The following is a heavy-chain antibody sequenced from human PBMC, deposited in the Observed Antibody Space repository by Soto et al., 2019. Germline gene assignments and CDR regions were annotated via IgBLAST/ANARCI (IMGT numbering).Heavy chain of an antibody. D-gene: IGHD2-21*01. J-gene: IGHJ6*02. Sequence: QVQLVQSGAEVKKPGSSVKVSCKASGGTLSSYTISWVRQAPGQGLEWMGGIIPTFGTADYAQKFQGRVTITADESTSTGYMELSSLRSEDTALYYCARPSCGAACYYYGMDVWGQGTAVTVSS. CDR3: ARPSCGAACYYYGMDV. CDR1: GGTLSSYT. CDR2: IIPTFGTA. V-gene: IGHV1-69*12.